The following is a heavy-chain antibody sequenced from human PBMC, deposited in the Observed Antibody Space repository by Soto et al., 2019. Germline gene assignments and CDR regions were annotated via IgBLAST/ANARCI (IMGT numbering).Heavy chain of an antibody. J-gene: IGHJ3*02. V-gene: IGHV4-30-4*01. CDR2: ISYSGST. CDR1: GGSISSGDYY. Sequence: QVQLQESGPGLVKPSQTLSLTCTVSGGSISSGDYYWSWIRQPPGKGLEWIGYISYSGSTYYKSSLKSRVIISIDTSKNQFSLKLSSVTAADTAVYYCARKGWPDVFDIWGQGAMVTVSS. CDR3: ARKGWPDVFDI.